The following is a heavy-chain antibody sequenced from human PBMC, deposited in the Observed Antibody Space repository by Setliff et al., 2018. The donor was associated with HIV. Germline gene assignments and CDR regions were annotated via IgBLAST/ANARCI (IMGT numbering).Heavy chain of an antibody. Sequence: SETLSLTCTVSGGSISSYYWSWIRQPAGKGLEWIGRIYTSGSTNYNPSLKSRVTMSVDTSKNQFSLKLTSVTAADTAVYFFARSRNYRHYYYYYMDVWGRGTTVTVSS. D-gene: IGHD1-7*01. CDR2: IYTSGST. J-gene: IGHJ6*03. CDR1: GGSISSYY. CDR3: ARSRNYRHYYYYYMDV. V-gene: IGHV4-4*07.